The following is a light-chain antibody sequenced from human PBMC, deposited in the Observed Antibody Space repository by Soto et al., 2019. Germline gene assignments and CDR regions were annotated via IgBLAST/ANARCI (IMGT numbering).Light chain of an antibody. CDR2: LNSDGSH. CDR3: QNRGNGIGGV. CDR1: SGHSSYA. Sequence: QAVVTQSPSASASLGASVKLTCTLNSGHSSYAIAWHQQQPEKGPRYLMKLNSDGSHTMGDGIPDRFSGSSSGAERYLSISSLPSEDGGDYYCQNRGNGIGGVFGEGNQLTVL. J-gene: IGLJ2*01. V-gene: IGLV4-69*01.